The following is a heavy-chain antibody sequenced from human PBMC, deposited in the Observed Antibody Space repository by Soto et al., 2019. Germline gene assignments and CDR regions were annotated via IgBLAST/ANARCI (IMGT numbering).Heavy chain of an antibody. Sequence: EVQLVETGGGLIQPGWSLRLSCLASGFSVTTNYIIWVRQPPGKGLEWVSTTFTGGSTHYADSVKGRFSISRDNSKNTVYLQMNNLRVEDTAVYYCAKKPPSSIQGWAFGMDVWGQGTTVSVSS. V-gene: IGHV3-53*02. CDR3: AKKPPSSIQGWAFGMDV. D-gene: IGHD1-26*01. J-gene: IGHJ6*02. CDR2: TFTGGST. CDR1: GFSVTTNY.